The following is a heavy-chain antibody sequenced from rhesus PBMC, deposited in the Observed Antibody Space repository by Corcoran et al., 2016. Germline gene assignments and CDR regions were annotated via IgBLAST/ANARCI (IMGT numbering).Heavy chain of an antibody. CDR1: GGSISDDYY. Sequence: QVQLQESGPGLVKPSETLSLTCAVSGGSISDDYYWSWIRQPPGKGLEWIGYIYGSGGGTNYNPSLKNRVTISIDTSKNQFSLKLSSVTAADTAVYYGASLIAAAYFDYWGQGVLVTVSS. D-gene: IGHD6-25*01. J-gene: IGHJ4*01. CDR2: IYGSGGGT. CDR3: ASLIAAAYFDY. V-gene: IGHV4-106*01.